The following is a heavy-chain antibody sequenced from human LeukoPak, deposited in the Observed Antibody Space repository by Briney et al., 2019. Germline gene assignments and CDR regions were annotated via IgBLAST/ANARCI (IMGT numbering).Heavy chain of an antibody. V-gene: IGHV4-4*07. CDR2: IYVTGST. J-gene: IGHJ5*02. CDR1: GGSISSYD. CDR3: ARDSGTTGEVKFDP. Sequence: SETLSLTCTVSGGSISSYDWSWIRQPAGKALEWIGRIYVTGSTTYNPSLESRVTMSLDTSKNHFSLKLRSVTAADTAVYYCARDSGTTGEVKFDPWGQGTLVTVSS. D-gene: IGHD1-7*01.